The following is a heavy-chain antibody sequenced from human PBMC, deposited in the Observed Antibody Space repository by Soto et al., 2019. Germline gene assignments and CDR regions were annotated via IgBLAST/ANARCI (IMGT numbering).Heavy chain of an antibody. D-gene: IGHD3-3*01. J-gene: IGHJ5*02. V-gene: IGHV4-34*01. CDR3: ATRITVFGLLIPPFDP. CDR1: GGSVNGYY. Sequence: SETLSLTCAVYGGSVNGYYWNWNRQPPGKGLEWIGEINHTGGTHYNPSLKSRVTMSVDTSKNQFSLRLSSVTAADTAIYYCATRITVFGLLIPPFDPWGQGTQVTVSA. CDR2: INHTGGT.